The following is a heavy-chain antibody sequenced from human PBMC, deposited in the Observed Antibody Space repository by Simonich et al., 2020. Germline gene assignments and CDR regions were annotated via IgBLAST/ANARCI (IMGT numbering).Heavy chain of an antibody. J-gene: IGHJ3*02. V-gene: IGHV3-21*01. CDR2: ISSSRSYR. CDR1: GFTFSSSD. CDR3: AREQARGGAFDI. D-gene: IGHD3-16*01. Sequence: EVRLVESGGGLVKPGGSLRLSCAASGFTFSSSDMNWVRQAPGKGVEGSSTISSSRSYRYYADTVKGRVTISRDNAKNSLYRQRNGLRAEDTAVYYCAREQARGGAFDIWGQGTMVTVSS.